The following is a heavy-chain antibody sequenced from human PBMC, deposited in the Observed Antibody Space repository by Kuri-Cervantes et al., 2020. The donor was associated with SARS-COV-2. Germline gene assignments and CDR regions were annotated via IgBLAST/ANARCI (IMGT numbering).Heavy chain of an antibody. CDR1: GFTFSSYA. CDR2: ISYDGSNK. Sequence: LSLTCAASGFTFSSYAMHWVRQAPGKGLEWVAVISYDGSNKYYADSVKGRFTISRDNSKNTLYLQMNSLRAEDTAVYYCARTYYDILTGYCPFDYWGQGTLVTVSS. CDR3: ARTYYDILTGYCPFDY. J-gene: IGHJ4*02. D-gene: IGHD3-9*01. V-gene: IGHV3-30-3*01.